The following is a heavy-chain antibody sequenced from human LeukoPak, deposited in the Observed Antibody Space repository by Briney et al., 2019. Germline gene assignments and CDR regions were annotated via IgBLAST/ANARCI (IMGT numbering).Heavy chain of an antibody. V-gene: IGHV4-61*01. CDR1: GGSISSSSYY. D-gene: IGHD3-16*01. Sequence: PSETLSLTCTVSGGSISSSSYYWGWIRQPPGKGLEWIGYIYYSGSTNYNPSLKSRVTISVDTSKNQFSLKLSSVTAADTAVYYCARETSQKGAHYMDVWGKGTPVTISS. J-gene: IGHJ6*03. CDR3: ARETSQKGAHYMDV. CDR2: IYYSGST.